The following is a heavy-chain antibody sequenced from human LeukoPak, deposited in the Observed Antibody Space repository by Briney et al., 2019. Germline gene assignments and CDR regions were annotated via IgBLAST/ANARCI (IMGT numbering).Heavy chain of an antibody. Sequence: ASVKVSCKASGCTFSSYAISWVRQAPGQGLEWMGGIIPIFGTANYAQKFQGRVTITADESTSTAYMELSSLRSEDTAVYYCARERSTTQYYFDYWGQGTLVTVSS. CDR1: GCTFSSYA. CDR2: IIPIFGTA. CDR3: ARERSTTQYYFDY. J-gene: IGHJ4*02. V-gene: IGHV1-69*13. D-gene: IGHD1-7*01.